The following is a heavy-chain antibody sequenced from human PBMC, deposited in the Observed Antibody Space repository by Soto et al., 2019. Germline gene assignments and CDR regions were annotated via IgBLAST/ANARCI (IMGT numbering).Heavy chain of an antibody. CDR2: ISYDGSNK. CDR3: FFDAEDGIRDL. Sequence: KGLEWVAVISYDGSNKYYADSVKGRFTISRDNSKNTLYLQMNSLRAEDTVVYYCFFDAEDGIRDL. J-gene: IGHJ2*01. D-gene: IGHD3-3*01. V-gene: IGHV3-30-3*01.